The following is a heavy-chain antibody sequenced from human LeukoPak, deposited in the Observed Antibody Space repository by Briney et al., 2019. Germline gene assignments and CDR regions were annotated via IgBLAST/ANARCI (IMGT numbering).Heavy chain of an antibody. Sequence: GGSLRLSCAASGFTFSDYYMSWIRQAPGKGLEWVSYISSSGSTIYYADSVKGRFTISRDNAKNSLYLQMNSLRAEDTAVYYCARRGDSGYDYQGYYYGMDVWGQGTTVTVSS. J-gene: IGHJ6*02. V-gene: IGHV3-11*01. CDR2: ISSSGSTI. CDR1: GFTFSDYY. CDR3: ARRGDSGYDYQGYYYGMDV. D-gene: IGHD5-12*01.